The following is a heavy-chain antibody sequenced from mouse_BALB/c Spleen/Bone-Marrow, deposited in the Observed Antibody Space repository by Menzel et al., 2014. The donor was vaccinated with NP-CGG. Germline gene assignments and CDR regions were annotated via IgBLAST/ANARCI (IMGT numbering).Heavy chain of an antibody. Sequence: EVQLVESGGGLVQPGGSLRLSCATSGFTFTDYYMSWVRPPPGKALEWLGFIRNKANGYTTEYSASVKGRFTISRDNSQSIPYLQMNTLRAEDSATYYCARDYGNYVRFAYWGQGTLVTVSA. J-gene: IGHJ3*01. CDR1: GFTFTDYY. CDR2: IRNKANGYTT. CDR3: ARDYGNYVRFAY. D-gene: IGHD2-1*01. V-gene: IGHV7-3*02.